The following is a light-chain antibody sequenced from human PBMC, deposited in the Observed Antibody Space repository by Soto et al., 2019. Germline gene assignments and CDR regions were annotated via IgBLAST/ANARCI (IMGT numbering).Light chain of an antibody. Sequence: EIVMTQSPATLSVSPGERATLSCRASQSVGSNLAWYQQNPGQAPRLLIYGASTRATVIPARFSGSGSGPEFTLTISSLQSADFAVYFCQQYNNWPPDRTFGQGTKVEIQ. V-gene: IGKV3-15*01. CDR1: QSVGSN. CDR2: GAS. CDR3: QQYNNWPPDRT. J-gene: IGKJ1*01.